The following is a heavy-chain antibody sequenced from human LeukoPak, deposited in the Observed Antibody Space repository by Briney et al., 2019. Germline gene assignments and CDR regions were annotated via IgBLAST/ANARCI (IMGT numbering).Heavy chain of an antibody. CDR1: GYTLSNYD. J-gene: IGHJ4*02. Sequence: ASVKVSCKASGYTLSNYDISWVRQAPGQGLEWMGWISVYNGNTNYAQKFQGRVTTTTDTSTSTAYMELRSLRSDDTAVYYCARVGRGVARLRDTRLDYWGQGTLVTVSS. V-gene: IGHV1-18*01. CDR2: ISVYNGNT. CDR3: ARVGRGVARLRDTRLDY. D-gene: IGHD3-10*01.